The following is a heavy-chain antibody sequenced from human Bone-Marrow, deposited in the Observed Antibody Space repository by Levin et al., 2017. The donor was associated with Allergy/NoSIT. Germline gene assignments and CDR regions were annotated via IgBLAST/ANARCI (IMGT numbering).Heavy chain of an antibody. CDR3: ARVPSMTKDLDY. CDR1: VCTFSFDF. CDR2: ISSAGNML. J-gene: IGHJ4*02. V-gene: IGHV3-11*01. D-gene: IGHD2/OR15-2a*01. Sequence: TSGGSLRLSCAASVCTFSFDFLRWIRQAPGKGLALLSYISSAGNMLYYAASVQGRFTLVLSHARNSLYLQMPSLRAEDTAVYYCARVPSMTKDLDYWGQGTRVTVSS.